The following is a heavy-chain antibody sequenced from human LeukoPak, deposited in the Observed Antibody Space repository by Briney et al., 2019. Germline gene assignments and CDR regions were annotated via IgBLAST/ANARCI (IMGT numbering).Heavy chain of an antibody. V-gene: IGHV1-18*04. CDR3: AREAPVAAGSDAFDI. CDR1: GYTFTGYY. CDR2: ISPYNSNT. J-gene: IGHJ3*02. D-gene: IGHD6-19*01. Sequence: ASVKVSCKASGYTFTGYYMHWVRQAPGQGLEWMGWISPYNSNTKYAQKLQGRVTMTTDTSTNTAYMEVRSLRSDDTAVYYCAREAPVAAGSDAFDIWGQGTMVTVSS.